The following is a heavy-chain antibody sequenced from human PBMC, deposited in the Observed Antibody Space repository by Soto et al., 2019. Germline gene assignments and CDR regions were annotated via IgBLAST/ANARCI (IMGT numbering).Heavy chain of an antibody. CDR2: ISAYNGNT. V-gene: IGHV1-18*01. CDR3: ARDRRYCSGGSCYSGFGY. D-gene: IGHD2-15*01. J-gene: IGHJ4*02. CDR1: GYTFTSYG. Sequence: ASVKVSCKASGYTFTSYGISWVRQAPGQGLEWMGWISAYNGNTNYAQKLQGRVTMTTDTSTSTAYMELRSLRSDDTAVYYCARDRRYCSGGSCYSGFGYWGKGTLVTLSS.